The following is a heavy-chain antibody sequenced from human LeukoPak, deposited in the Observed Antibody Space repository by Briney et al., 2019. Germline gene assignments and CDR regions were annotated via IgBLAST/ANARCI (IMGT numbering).Heavy chain of an antibody. CDR1: GFTFRSFG. D-gene: IGHD5-18*01. Sequence: GGSLRLSCAASGFTFRSFGMHFVRQAPGKGLEWVAFIRFDGSNQYYTDSVKGRFTISRDNSNNTLFLQMNNLRGDDTAVYLCAKGYGESHFDCWGQGTLVTVSS. CDR2: IRFDGSNQ. J-gene: IGHJ4*02. V-gene: IGHV3-30*02. CDR3: AKGYGESHFDC.